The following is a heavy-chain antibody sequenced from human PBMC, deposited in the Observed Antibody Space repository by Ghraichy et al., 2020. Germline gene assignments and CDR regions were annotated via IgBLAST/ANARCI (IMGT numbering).Heavy chain of an antibody. V-gene: IGHV4-39*01. D-gene: IGHD5-18*01. CDR3: ASGYSYGLYYYYGMDV. CDR1: GGSISSSSYY. CDR2: IYYSGST. J-gene: IGHJ6*02. Sequence: SETLSLTCTVSGGSISSSSYYWGWIRQPPGTGLEWIGSIYYSGSTYYNPSLKSRVTISVDTSKNQFSLKLSSVTAADTAVYYCASGYSYGLYYYYGMDVCGQRTTVTVSS.